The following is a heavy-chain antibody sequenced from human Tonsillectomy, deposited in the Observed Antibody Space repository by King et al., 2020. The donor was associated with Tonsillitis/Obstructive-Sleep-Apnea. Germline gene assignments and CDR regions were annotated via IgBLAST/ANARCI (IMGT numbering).Heavy chain of an antibody. CDR1: GFTFSNYP. V-gene: IGHV3-64*02. CDR2: IGLNDLST. CDR3: AREAREGGALDI. J-gene: IGHJ3*02. Sequence: VQLVESGEGLVQPGGSRRLSCAVSGFTFSNYPMHWVRQAPGKGLEYVSSIGLNDLSTYYADSVKGRFTTSRDNSKNTLYLQMDSLTTEDTGVYYYAREAREGGALDIWGQGTEVSVSS.